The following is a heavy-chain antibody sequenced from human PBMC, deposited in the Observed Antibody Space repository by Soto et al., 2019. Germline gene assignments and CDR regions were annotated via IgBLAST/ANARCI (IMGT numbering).Heavy chain of an antibody. V-gene: IGHV3-23*01. J-gene: IGHJ4*01. Sequence: PGGSLRLSCAASGFTFSSYPMSRVRQAPGKGLEWVSTISGSCGGRYYADSMRGRFTISRDNSKNTLYLPMYSLRVEDTAVYYCARESDHWGQGTLVTISS. CDR2: ISGSCGGR. CDR3: ARESDH. CDR1: GFTFSSYP.